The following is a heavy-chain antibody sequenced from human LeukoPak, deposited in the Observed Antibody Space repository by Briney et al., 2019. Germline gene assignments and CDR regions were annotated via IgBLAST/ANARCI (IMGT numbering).Heavy chain of an antibody. D-gene: IGHD2-21*02. CDR3: ARAVTVVTRGGLVFDY. J-gene: IGHJ4*02. Sequence: GGSLRLSCAASGFTFSSYEMNWVRQAPGKGLEWVSYISSSGSTKYYADSVKGRFTISRDNAKNSLYLQMISLRAEDTSVYYCARAVTVVTRGGLVFDYWGQGTLVTVSS. CDR1: GFTFSSYE. V-gene: IGHV3-48*03. CDR2: ISSSGSTK.